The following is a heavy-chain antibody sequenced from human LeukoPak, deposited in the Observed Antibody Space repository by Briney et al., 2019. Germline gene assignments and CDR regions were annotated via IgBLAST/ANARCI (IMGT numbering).Heavy chain of an antibody. J-gene: IGHJ4*02. CDR2: IYYSGST. CDR1: GGSINSYY. V-gene: IGHV4-59*08. D-gene: IGHD5-24*01. Sequence: SETLSLTCALSGGSINSYYWTWIRQPPGKGLEWIGYIYYSGSTNYNPSLKSRVTIAVDTSKNQFSLKLSSVTAADTAVYYCATFGRRDGYNPYYFDYWGQGSLVTVSS. CDR3: ATFGRRDGYNPYYFDY.